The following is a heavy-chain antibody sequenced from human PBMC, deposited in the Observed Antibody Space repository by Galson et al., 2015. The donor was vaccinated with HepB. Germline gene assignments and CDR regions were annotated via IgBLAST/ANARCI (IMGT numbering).Heavy chain of an antibody. D-gene: IGHD3-22*01. V-gene: IGHV1-69*13. Sequence: SVKVSCKASGGTFSSYAISWVRQAPGQGLEWMGGIIPLFGSGNYAQKFQRRVTITADESKSTTYMELSSLRSDDTAVYYCARQYDTSGYYAYWGQGTLVTVSS. CDR3: ARQYDTSGYYAY. CDR1: GGTFSSYA. J-gene: IGHJ4*02. CDR2: IIPLFGSG.